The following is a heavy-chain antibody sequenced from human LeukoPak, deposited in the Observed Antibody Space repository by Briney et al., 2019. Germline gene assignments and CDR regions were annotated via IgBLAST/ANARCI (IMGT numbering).Heavy chain of an antibody. Sequence: ASVKSSCKASGYTFTSYDINWVRHAPGQGREWRGWMNPNSGNTGYAQKFQGRVTITSNTSISTAYMEQSSLRSEDTAVDYCARSTGCFHSREGYWGQGTLVTVSS. V-gene: IGHV1-8*01. CDR3: ARSTGCFHSREGY. D-gene: IGHD2-15*01. CDR2: MNPNSGNT. J-gene: IGHJ4*02. CDR1: GYTFTSYD.